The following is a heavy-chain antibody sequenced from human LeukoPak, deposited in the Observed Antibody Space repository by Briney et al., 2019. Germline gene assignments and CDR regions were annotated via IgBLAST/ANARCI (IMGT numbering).Heavy chain of an antibody. J-gene: IGHJ6*02. CDR2: VYYSGSA. V-gene: IGHV4-59*02. D-gene: IGHD4-11*01. CDR1: GDSVTTYY. CDR3: ARDGSNWSNDYYHGVDV. Sequence: SDNLSLTCTVSGDSVTTYYGSWIRKPPGKGLEWLGYVYYSGSATYNPSLKSRVTISVDTSKNQFSLRLSSVTAADTGVYYCARDGSNWSNDYYHGVDVWGQGTTVTVSS.